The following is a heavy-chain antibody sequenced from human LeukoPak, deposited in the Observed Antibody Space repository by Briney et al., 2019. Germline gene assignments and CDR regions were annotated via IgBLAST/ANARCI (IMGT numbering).Heavy chain of an antibody. Sequence: SVKVSCKASGGTVSSYAISWVRQAPGQGLEWMGGIIPIVGTAKYAQKFQGRVTITADESTSTAYMELRSLRSEDTAVYYCARATVTTFNWFDPWGQGTVVTVSS. CDR2: IIPIVGTA. CDR3: ARATVTTFNWFDP. V-gene: IGHV1-69*13. J-gene: IGHJ5*02. D-gene: IGHD4-17*01. CDR1: GGTVSSYA.